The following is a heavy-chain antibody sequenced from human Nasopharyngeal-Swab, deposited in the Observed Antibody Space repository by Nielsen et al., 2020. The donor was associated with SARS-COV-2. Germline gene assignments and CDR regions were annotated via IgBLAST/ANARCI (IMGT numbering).Heavy chain of an antibody. J-gene: IGHJ4*02. CDR3: ATWIVGHFDH. Sequence: GGSLRLSCAASGFIFSNYAISWVRQAPGGGLGWVSTVDYKEGVRKHYADSVKGRFTVSRDDSKNTAYLQMDSLRAEETALYYCATWIVGHFDHWGQGAQVIVSS. V-gene: IGHV3-23*01. D-gene: IGHD2-15*01. CDR2: VDYKEGVRK. CDR1: GFIFSNYA.